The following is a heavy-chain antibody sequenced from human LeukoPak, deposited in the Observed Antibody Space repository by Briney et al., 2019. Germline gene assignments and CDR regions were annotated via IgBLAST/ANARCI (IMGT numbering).Heavy chain of an antibody. CDR1: GYTFTGYY. J-gene: IGHJ4*02. D-gene: IGHD2-2*01. CDR3: VLFCSSTSCYPGFDY. Sequence: SVKVSCKASGYTFTGYYMHWVRQAPGQGLEWMGGIIPIFGTANYAQKFQGRVTITTDESTSTAYMELSSLRSEDTAVYYCVLFCSSTSCYPGFDYWGQGTLVTVSS. CDR2: IIPIFGTA. V-gene: IGHV1-69*05.